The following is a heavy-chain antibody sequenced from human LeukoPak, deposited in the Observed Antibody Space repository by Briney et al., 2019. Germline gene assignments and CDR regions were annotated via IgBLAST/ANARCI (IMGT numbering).Heavy chain of an antibody. V-gene: IGHV4-39*07. Sequence: SETLSLTCTVSGGSISSSSYYWGWIRQPPGKGLEWIGSIYHSGSTYYNPSLKSRVTISVDTSKNQFSLKLSSVTAADTAVYYCASIAARGRYYYYMDVWGKGTTVTVSS. CDR1: GGSISSSSYY. CDR3: ASIAARGRYYYYMDV. J-gene: IGHJ6*03. CDR2: IYHSGST. D-gene: IGHD6-6*01.